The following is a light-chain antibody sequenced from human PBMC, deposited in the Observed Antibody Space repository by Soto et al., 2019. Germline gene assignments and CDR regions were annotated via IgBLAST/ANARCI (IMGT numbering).Light chain of an antibody. CDR1: QSVSSN. J-gene: IGKJ1*01. CDR3: QQYNDWPLT. Sequence: EIVMTQSPVTLSVSPLEIVTLSCMASQSVSSNLVWYQQKPGQAPSLLIYGAFTRATGIPARFSGTGSGTEFTLTISSLQSEDFALYYCQQYNDWPLTFGQGTKVDIK. CDR2: GAF. V-gene: IGKV3-15*01.